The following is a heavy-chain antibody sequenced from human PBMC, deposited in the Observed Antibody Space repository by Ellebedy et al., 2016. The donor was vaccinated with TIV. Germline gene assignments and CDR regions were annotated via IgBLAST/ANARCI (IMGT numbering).Heavy chain of an antibody. CDR3: ARRAYDQDAFDI. CDR2: IYYSGST. V-gene: IGHV4-39*01. Sequence: MPSETLSLTCTVSGGSISSSSYYWGWIRQPPGKGLEWIGSIYYSGSTYYNPSLKSRVTISVDTSKNQFSLKLSSVTAADTAVYYCARRAYDQDAFDIWGQGTMVTVSS. J-gene: IGHJ3*02. D-gene: IGHD3-22*01. CDR1: GGSISSSSYY.